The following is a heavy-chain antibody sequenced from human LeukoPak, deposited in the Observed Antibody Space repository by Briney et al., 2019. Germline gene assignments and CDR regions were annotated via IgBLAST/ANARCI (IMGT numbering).Heavy chain of an antibody. J-gene: IGHJ3*02. V-gene: IGHV5-51*01. CDR2: IYPGDSDT. D-gene: IGHD6-19*01. CDR3: VRSRQQWLSYAFDI. CDR1: GSTFTSYW. Sequence: RGESLKISCQGSGSTFTSYWIGWVRQLPGKGLEWMGIIYPGDSDTRYSPSFQGQVTISADKSISVAYLQSSSLKTSDTAMYYCVRSRQQWLSYAFDIWGQGTLVTVSS.